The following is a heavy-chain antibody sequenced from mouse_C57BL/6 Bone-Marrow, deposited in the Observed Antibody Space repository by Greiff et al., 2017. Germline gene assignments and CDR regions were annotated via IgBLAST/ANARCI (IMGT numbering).Heavy chain of an antibody. CDR2: LHPNSGST. CDR3: ARRVGYLYYFGD. J-gene: IGHJ2*01. Sequence: QVQLQQPGAELVKPGASVKLSCQASGYTFTSYWMHWVKQRPGQGLEWIGMLHPNSGSTNYNEKFKSKAPLTVDKSSSTADMQLSSLTSEDSAVYYGARRVGYLYYFGDWGQGTTLTVSS. V-gene: IGHV1-64*01. CDR1: GYTFTSYW. D-gene: IGHD2-2*01.